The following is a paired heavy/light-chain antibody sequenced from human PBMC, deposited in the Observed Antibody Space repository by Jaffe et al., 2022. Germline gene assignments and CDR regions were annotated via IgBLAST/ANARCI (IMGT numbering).Heavy chain of an antibody. CDR2: IYWDGDE. J-gene: IGHJ4*02. CDR3: SGGSGRTFDF. V-gene: IGHV2-5*02. D-gene: IGHD3-10*01. CDR1: GFSLTTTGVG. Sequence: QITLKESGPTLVKPTQTLTLTCTFSGFSLTTTGVGVAWIRQPPGKALEWLALIYWDGDERYSPSLRSRLTITKDTSKNQVVLTMTNMDPVDTATYYCSGGSGRTFDFWGQGTLVTVSS.
Light chain of an antibody. J-gene: IGKJ1*01. CDR1: QGITNH. Sequence: DIQMTQSPSSLSASVGDRVTITCRASQGITNHLAWFQQRPGRAPRSLIYGAASLQSGVPSKFSGSGSGTDFTLTISSLQPEDFATYYCQQYHTFPLTFGQGTRVEIK. V-gene: IGKV1-16*02. CDR3: QQYHTFPLT. CDR2: GAA.